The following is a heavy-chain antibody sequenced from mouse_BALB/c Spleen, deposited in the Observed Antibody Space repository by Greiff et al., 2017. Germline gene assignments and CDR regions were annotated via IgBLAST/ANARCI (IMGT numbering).Heavy chain of an antibody. CDR3: ARGEIYYDYGGGFDV. CDR2: IDPSNIET. Sequence: VQLQQSGPELVRPGASVKMSCKASGYTFTSYWMHWVKQRPGQGLEWIGMIDPSNIETRLNQKFKDKATLNVDKSSNTAYMQLSSLTSEDSAVYYCARGEIYYDYGGGFDVWGAGTTVTVSS. V-gene: IGHV1S127*01. D-gene: IGHD2-4*01. J-gene: IGHJ1*01. CDR1: GYTFTSYW.